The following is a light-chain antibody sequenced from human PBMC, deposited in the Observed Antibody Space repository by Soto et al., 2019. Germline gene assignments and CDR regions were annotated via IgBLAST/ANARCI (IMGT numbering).Light chain of an antibody. Sequence: EIVMTQSPATLSVSPGERATLSCRASQSVSSNVALYQQTPGQAPRLLIYGSSTRATGIPARFSGSGYGTEFNITISNLQSEDFAVHYCQHYHNWPRTFGQGTKVEIK. CDR2: GSS. CDR3: QHYHNWPRT. CDR1: QSVSSN. J-gene: IGKJ1*01. V-gene: IGKV3-15*01.